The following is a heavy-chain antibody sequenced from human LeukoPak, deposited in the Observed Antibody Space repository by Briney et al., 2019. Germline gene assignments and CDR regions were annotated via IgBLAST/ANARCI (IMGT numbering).Heavy chain of an antibody. V-gene: IGHV3-48*04. CDR1: GFTFSSYS. D-gene: IGHD4-11*01. Sequence: GGSLRLSCAASGFTFSSYSMNWVRQAPGKGLEWVSYISSSSSTIYYADSVKGRFTISRDNAKNSLYLQMNSLRAEDTAVYYCARDPTSPYYGMDVWGQGTTVTVSS. CDR3: ARDPTSPYYGMDV. J-gene: IGHJ6*02. CDR2: ISSSSSTI.